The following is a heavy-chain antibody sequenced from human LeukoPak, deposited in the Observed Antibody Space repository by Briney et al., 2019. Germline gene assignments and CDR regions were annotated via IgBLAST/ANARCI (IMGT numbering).Heavy chain of an antibody. D-gene: IGHD3-3*01. CDR1: GFTFSSYG. CDR2: TRYDGSNK. Sequence: GGSLRLSCAASGFTFSSYGMHWVRQAPGKGLEWVAFTRYDGSNKYYADSVKGRFTISRDNSKNTLYLQMNSLRAEDTAVYYCAKDLWSGYFRFDYWGQGTLVTVSS. CDR3: AKDLWSGYFRFDY. J-gene: IGHJ4*02. V-gene: IGHV3-30*02.